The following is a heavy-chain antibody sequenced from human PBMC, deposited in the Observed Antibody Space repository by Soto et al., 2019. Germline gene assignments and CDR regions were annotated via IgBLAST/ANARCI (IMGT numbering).Heavy chain of an antibody. CDR3: ARDLRYYDSSGLYYGMDF. CDR2: ISAYNGNT. D-gene: IGHD3-22*01. V-gene: IGHV1-18*01. J-gene: IGHJ6*02. Sequence: ASVKVSCKASGYTFTSYGISWVRQAPGQGLEWMGWISAYNGNTNYAQKLQGRVTMTTDTSTSTAYMELRSLRSDDTAVYYCARDLRYYDSSGLYYGMDFWGQGTTVTVSS. CDR1: GYTFTSYG.